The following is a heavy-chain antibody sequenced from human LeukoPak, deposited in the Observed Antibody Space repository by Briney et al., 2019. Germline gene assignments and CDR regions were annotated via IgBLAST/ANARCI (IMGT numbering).Heavy chain of an antibody. D-gene: IGHD6-19*01. CDR1: GFTFSSYW. CDR3: AREPWLDQGFDY. Sequence: GGSLRLSCAASGFTFSSYWMSWVRQAPGKGRGWGANIKQDVSEIYYVDSVKGRFTTSRDKSQNTLYLQMNSVRAEDTAVYYCAREPWLDQGFDYWGQGTLVTVSS. V-gene: IGHV3-7*01. J-gene: IGHJ4*02. CDR2: IKQDVSEI.